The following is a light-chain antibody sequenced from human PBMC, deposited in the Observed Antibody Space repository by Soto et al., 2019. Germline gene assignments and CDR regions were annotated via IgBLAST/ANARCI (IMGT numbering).Light chain of an antibody. CDR1: QSISSY. Sequence: DIQMTQSPSSLSASVGDRVTITCRASQSISSYLNWYQQKPGKAPKLLIYAASSLQSGVPSRFSGSGSVTDFTLTISSLQPEDFATYYCQQSYSTPTFGQGTKVDIK. CDR3: QQSYSTPT. V-gene: IGKV1-39*01. CDR2: AAS. J-gene: IGKJ1*01.